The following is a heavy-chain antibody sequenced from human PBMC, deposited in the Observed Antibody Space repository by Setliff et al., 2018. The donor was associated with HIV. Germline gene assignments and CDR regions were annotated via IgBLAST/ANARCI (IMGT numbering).Heavy chain of an antibody. CDR2: IYLGDSDT. D-gene: IGHD2-2*01. CDR3: ATPISITSGSAFDY. J-gene: IGHJ4*02. CDR1: GYRFTSYW. Sequence: GESLKISCKGSGYRFTSYWIDWVRQTPGKGLEWMGIIYLGDSDTRYSPSFQGQVTLSVDKSISTAYLQWSSLKASDTAMYYCATPISITSGSAFDYWGQGTLVTVSS. V-gene: IGHV5-51*01.